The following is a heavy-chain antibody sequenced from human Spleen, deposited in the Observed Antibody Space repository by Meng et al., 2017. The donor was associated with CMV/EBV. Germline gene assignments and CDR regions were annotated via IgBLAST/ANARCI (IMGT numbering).Heavy chain of an antibody. D-gene: IGHD2-2*01. Sequence: SVKVSCKASGGTFSSYTISWVRQAPGQGLEWMGRIIPILGIAKYAQKFQGRVTITADKSTSTAYMELSSLRSEDTAVYYCARGAASLAYCSSTSCSEDVWGQGTTVTVSS. CDR3: ARGAASLAYCSSTSCSEDV. CDR1: GGTFSSYT. CDR2: IIPILGIA. V-gene: IGHV1-69*02. J-gene: IGHJ6*02.